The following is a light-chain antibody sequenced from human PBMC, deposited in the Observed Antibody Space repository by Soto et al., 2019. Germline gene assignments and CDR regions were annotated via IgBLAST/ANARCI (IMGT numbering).Light chain of an antibody. CDR3: QSYDSGLSGHYV. J-gene: IGLJ1*01. Sequence: QSALTQPPSVSGAPGQRVTISCTGSSSNIGAGYDVHWYQQLPGTAPKLLIYGNTNRPSGVPDRFSGSKSGTSASLAITGLQAEDEADYYCQSYDSGLSGHYVFGTGTKLTVL. V-gene: IGLV1-40*01. CDR2: GNT. CDR1: SSNIGAGYD.